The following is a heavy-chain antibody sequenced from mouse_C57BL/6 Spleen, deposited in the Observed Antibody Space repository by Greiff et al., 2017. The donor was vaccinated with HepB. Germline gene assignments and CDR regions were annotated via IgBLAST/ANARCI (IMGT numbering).Heavy chain of an antibody. CDR3: ARGGKSYFDY. Sequence: QVQLKQPGAELVKPGASVKLSCKASGYTFTSYWMQWVKQRPGQGLEWIGEIDPSDSYTNYNQKFKGKATLTVDTSSSTAYMQLSSLTSEDSAVYYCARGGKSYFDYWGQGTTLTVSS. V-gene: IGHV1-50*01. J-gene: IGHJ2*01. D-gene: IGHD2-1*01. CDR1: GYTFTSYW. CDR2: IDPSDSYT.